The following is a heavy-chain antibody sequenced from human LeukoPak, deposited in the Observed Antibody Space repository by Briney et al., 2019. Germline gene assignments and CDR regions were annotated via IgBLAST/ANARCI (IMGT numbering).Heavy chain of an antibody. J-gene: IGHJ3*02. D-gene: IGHD6-13*01. CDR3: ARDRAVYSSIHAFDI. CDR2: ISSSSSTI. V-gene: IGHV3-48*01. CDR1: GFTFSSYS. Sequence: GGSLRLSCAASGFTFSSYSMNWVRQAPGKGLEWVSYISSSSSTIYYADSVKGRFTISRDNAKNSLYLQMNSLRAEDTAVYYCARDRAVYSSIHAFDIWGQGTMVTVSS.